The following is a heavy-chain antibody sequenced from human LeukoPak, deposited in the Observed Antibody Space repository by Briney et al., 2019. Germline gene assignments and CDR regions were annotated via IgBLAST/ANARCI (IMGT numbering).Heavy chain of an antibody. Sequence: LSETLSLTCTVSGGSISSYYWSWIRQPPGKGLEWIGYIYYSGSTNYNPSLKSRVTISVDTSKNQFSLKLSSVTAADTAVYYCARGGATVQSYYFDYWGQGTLVTVSS. V-gene: IGHV4-59*01. CDR1: GGSISSYY. J-gene: IGHJ4*02. CDR3: ARGGATVQSYYFDY. CDR2: IYYSGST. D-gene: IGHD1-1*01.